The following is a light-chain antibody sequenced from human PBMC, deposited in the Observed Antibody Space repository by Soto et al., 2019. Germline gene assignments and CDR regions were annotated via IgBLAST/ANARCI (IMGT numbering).Light chain of an antibody. V-gene: IGLV2-14*01. CDR3: SSYTTSAPYV. CDR2: EVT. J-gene: IGLJ1*01. CDR1: SIDVGAYNF. Sequence: SALAQPASVSGSPGQSITISCTGTSIDVGAYNFVSWYQHHPGRAPKLIIYEVTIRPSGVSNRFSGSKSGNTASLTISGLQAEDEADYYCSSYTTSAPYVFGSGTKATVL.